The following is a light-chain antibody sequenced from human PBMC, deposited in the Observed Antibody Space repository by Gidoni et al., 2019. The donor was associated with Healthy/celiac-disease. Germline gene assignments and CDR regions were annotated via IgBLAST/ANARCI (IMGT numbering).Light chain of an antibody. CDR2: GAS. CDR3: QQYNNWPPKYT. Sequence: EIVMTQSPATLSVSQGERATLSCRASQSVSSNLAWYQQKPGQAPRLLIDGASTRATGIPAMFSGSGSGTEFTLTISSLQSEDFAVYYCQQYNNWPPKYTFGQGTKLEIK. V-gene: IGKV3-15*01. J-gene: IGKJ2*01. CDR1: QSVSSN.